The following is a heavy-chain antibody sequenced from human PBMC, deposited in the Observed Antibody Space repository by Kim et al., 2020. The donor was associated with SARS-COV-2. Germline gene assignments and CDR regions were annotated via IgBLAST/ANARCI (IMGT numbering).Heavy chain of an antibody. V-gene: IGHV3-64D*06. CDR1: GFTFSSYA. J-gene: IGHJ4*02. Sequence: GGSLRLSCSASGFTFSSYAMHWVRQAPGKGLEYVSAISTNGDRTNYADSVKGRFTISRDNSKNTLYFQMSSLRPEDTAVYYCVKGSPGIAGSLGDYWGQGTLVTVSS. CDR3: VKGSPGIAGSLGDY. D-gene: IGHD6-13*01. CDR2: ISTNGDRT.